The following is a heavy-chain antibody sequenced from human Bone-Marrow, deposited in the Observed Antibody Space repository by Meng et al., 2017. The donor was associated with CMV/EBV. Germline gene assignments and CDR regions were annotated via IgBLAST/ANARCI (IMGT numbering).Heavy chain of an antibody. J-gene: IGHJ5*02. D-gene: IGHD5-12*01. V-gene: IGHV1-2*02. CDR3: ARDRGFLASNWFDP. CDR2: INPDSGAT. Sequence: ASVKVSCKASGYTFTAYYIHWVRQAPGQGLEWMGWINPDSGATKYAQKFQGRVTMTRDTSIRTAYMELSRLRSDDAAMYYCARDRGFLASNWFDPWGQGTLVTVSS. CDR1: GYTFTAYY.